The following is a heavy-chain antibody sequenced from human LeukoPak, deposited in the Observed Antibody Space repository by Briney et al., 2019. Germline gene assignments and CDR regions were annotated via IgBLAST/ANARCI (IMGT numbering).Heavy chain of an antibody. J-gene: IGHJ4*02. V-gene: IGHV3-21*04. Sequence: RVALRLSCPASGFTFSSYSMNWVRLAPGEGLEWVASISSHIIYIYYADSLKGRFTISRDNAKNSLYLQMNTLRAEDTALYYCAKVPFDSSGYVYFHYWGQGTLVTVSS. CDR3: AKVPFDSSGYVYFHY. CDR1: GFTFSSYS. D-gene: IGHD3-22*01. CDR2: ISSHIIYI.